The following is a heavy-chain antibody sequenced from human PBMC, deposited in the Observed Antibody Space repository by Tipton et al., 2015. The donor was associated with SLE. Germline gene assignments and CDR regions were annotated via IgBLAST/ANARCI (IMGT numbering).Heavy chain of an antibody. D-gene: IGHD3-10*01. CDR2: IYHSGGT. V-gene: IGHV4-59*01. J-gene: IGHJ4*02. Sequence: TLSLTCAVYGGSFSGYYWSWIRQPPGKGLEWIGYIYHSGGTNHSPSLRSRLTTSVDTSKNQFSLRLSSVTAADTAVYYCARTSGSYMDYWGQGTPVTVSS. CDR3: ARTSGSYMDY. CDR1: GGSFSGYY.